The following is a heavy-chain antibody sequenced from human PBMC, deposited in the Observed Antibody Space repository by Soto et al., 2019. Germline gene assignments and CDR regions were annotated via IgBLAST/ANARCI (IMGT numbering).Heavy chain of an antibody. CDR2: IFGDDDQ. V-gene: IGHV2-5*02. CDR1: GFSLDTSGVG. J-gene: IGHJ4*02. Sequence: QITLKESGPPLVKPTQTLTLTCTFSGFSLDTSGVGVAWIRRPPGKALEWLALIFGDDDQRYSPSLQSRLSITRDTSKNQVVLTMTNLDPADTATYYCTYKRPAPPLYYFDSWGQGILVTVSS. CDR3: TYKRPAPPLYYFDS.